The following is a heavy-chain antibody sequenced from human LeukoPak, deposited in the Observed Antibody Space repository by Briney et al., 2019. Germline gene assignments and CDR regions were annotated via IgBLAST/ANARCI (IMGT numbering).Heavy chain of an antibody. CDR1: GGTFSSYA. CDR2: IIPIFGTA. J-gene: IGHJ6*03. V-gene: IGHV1-69*06. D-gene: IGHD3-10*01. CDR3: ARGTMVRGAYYYYYYMDV. Sequence: SVKVSCKASGGTFSSYAISWVRQAPGQGLEWMGGIIPIFGTANYAQKFQGRGTITADKSTSTAYMELSSLRSEDTAVYYCARGTMVRGAYYYYYYMDVWGKGTTVTVSS.